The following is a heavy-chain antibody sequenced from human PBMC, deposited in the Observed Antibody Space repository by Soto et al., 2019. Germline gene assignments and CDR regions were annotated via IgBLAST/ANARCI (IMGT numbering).Heavy chain of an antibody. J-gene: IGHJ4*02. CDR1: GGTFSSYA. CDR3: ARDIAVAGTSLFDY. V-gene: IGHV1-69*13. D-gene: IGHD6-19*01. Sequence: ASVKVSCKASGGTFSSYAISWVRQAPGQGLEWMGGIIPIFGTANYAQKFQGRVTITADESTSTAYMELSSLRSEDTAVYYCARDIAVAGTSLFDYSGQVPLVTVSS. CDR2: IIPIFGTA.